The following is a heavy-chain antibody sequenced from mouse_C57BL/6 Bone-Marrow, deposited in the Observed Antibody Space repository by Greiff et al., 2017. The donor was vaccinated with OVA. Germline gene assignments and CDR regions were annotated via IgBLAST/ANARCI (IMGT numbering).Heavy chain of an antibody. CDR1: GYTFTDYW. J-gene: IGHJ2*01. Sequence: VQLQQPVAELVKPGASVKISCKASGYTFTDYWIHWVKQRPEQGLEWIGYIYPSDGSTKYNEKFKGKATLTVDQPSSTAYMQLSSLTAEDSAVYECAYGSPYFDYWGQGTTLTVSS. V-gene: IGHV1-78*01. CDR3: AYGSPYFDY. CDR2: IYPSDGST. D-gene: IGHD1-1*01.